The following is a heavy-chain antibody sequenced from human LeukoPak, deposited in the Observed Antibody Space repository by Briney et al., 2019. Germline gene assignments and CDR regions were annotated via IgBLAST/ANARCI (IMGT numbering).Heavy chain of an antibody. CDR1: GGTFSSYA. D-gene: IGHD2-15*01. Sequence: SVKVSCKASGGTFSSYAISWVRQAPGQGLEWMGGIIPIFGTANYAQKLQGRVTMTTETSTSTAYMELRSLRSDDTAVYYCARVTLSEIVVFDIWGQGTMVTVSS. CDR3: ARVTLSEIVVFDI. V-gene: IGHV1-69*05. CDR2: IIPIFGTA. J-gene: IGHJ3*02.